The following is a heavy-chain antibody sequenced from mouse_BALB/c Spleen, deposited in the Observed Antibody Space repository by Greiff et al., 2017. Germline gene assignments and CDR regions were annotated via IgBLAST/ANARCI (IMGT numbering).Heavy chain of an antibody. CDR2: ISYSGST. J-gene: IGHJ4*01. D-gene: IGHD2-1*01. V-gene: IGHV3-2*02. CDR3: ASYYAKRFYAMDY. Sequence: EVKLVESGPGLVKPSQSLSLTCTVTGYSITSDYAWNWIRQFPGNKLEWMGYISYSGSTSYNPSLKSRISITRDTSKNQFFLQLNSVTTEDTATYYCASYYAKRFYAMDYWGQGTSVTVSS. CDR1: GYSITSDYA.